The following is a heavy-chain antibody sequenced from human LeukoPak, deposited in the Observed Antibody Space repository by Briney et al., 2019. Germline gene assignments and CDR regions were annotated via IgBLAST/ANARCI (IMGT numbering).Heavy chain of an antibody. D-gene: IGHD1-1*01. J-gene: IGHJ3*01. Sequence: PSETLSLTCAVYGGSFSGYYWSWIRQTPGKGLEWIGEINRSGTTNYNPSLKSRVAISVDTSKNQFSLKLRSVTAADTAVFYCARGRFGNPLQLQPRRPFDLWGQGTMVTSLQ. CDR3: ARGRFGNPLQLQPRRPFDL. CDR2: INRSGTT. CDR1: GGSFSGYY. V-gene: IGHV4-34*01.